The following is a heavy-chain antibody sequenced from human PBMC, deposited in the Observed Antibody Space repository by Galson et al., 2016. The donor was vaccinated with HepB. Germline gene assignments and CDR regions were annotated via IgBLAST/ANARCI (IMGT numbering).Heavy chain of an antibody. CDR2: IVPLSDTT. J-gene: IGHJ3*02. Sequence: SVKVSCKASGNTFRSYAISWVRQAPGQGLEWMGVIVPLSDTTNYAQKFQGRVTITADKSTTTAYMQLSSLRSEDTAMYYCARGGMTTVVDDAFEIWGPGTMVTVSS. V-gene: IGHV1-69*06. D-gene: IGHD2-21*01. CDR3: ARGGMTTVVDDAFEI. CDR1: GNTFRSYA.